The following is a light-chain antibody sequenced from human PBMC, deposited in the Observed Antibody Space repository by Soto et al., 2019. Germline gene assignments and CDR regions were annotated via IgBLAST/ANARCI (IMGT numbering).Light chain of an antibody. CDR1: QSISSY. CDR2: AAS. CDR3: QQSYSTPHIT. J-gene: IGKJ5*01. Sequence: DIQMTQSPSSLSASVGDRVTITCRASQSISSYLNWYQQKPGKAPKLLIYAASSLQSGVPSRFSGSGSGTDFTLTISSLQPEDFATYYCQQSYSTPHITFGQGTRLEL. V-gene: IGKV1-39*01.